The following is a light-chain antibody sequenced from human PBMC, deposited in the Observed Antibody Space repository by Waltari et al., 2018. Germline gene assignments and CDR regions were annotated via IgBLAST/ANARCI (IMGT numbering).Light chain of an antibody. J-gene: IGKJ2*01. CDR3: QQANSFPYT. V-gene: IGKV1-12*01. CDR1: QGISSW. CDR2: SAS. Sequence: DIQMTQSPSPVSASVGDRGTLPCRASQGISSWLAWYQQKPGEDPKLLNYSASTLQCGVPPRFSGSRSGTDCTLTISSLLPEDFATYYCQQANSFPYTFGQGTKLDI.